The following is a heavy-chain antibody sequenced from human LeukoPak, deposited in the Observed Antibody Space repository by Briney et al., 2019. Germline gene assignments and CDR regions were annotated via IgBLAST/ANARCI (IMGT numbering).Heavy chain of an antibody. D-gene: IGHD2-15*01. Sequence: GASVKVSCKASGYTFTSSYMHWVRQAPGQGLEWMGIINPSGGSTSYAQKFQGRVTMTRDMSTSTVYMELSSLRSEDTAVYYCARELGGVVVLAAPEGVDYRGQGTLVTVSS. CDR3: ARELGGVVVLAAPEGVDY. J-gene: IGHJ4*02. CDR2: INPSGGST. V-gene: IGHV1-46*01. CDR1: GYTFTSSY.